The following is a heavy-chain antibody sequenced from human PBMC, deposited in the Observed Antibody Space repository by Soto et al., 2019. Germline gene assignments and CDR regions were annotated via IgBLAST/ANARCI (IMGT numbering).Heavy chain of an antibody. CDR3: ATTGYDILTGPYDAFDI. CDR2: INPNIGGA. J-gene: IGHJ3*02. Sequence: ASVKVSCKTSGYTFTDFYMHWVRQAPGQGLEWMGGINPNIGGANYAQNLQGRVTMTRDTSTSTAYMELRRLRSDDTAVYYCATTGYDILTGPYDAFDIWGQGTMVTVS. V-gene: IGHV1-2*02. CDR1: GYTFTDFY. D-gene: IGHD3-9*01.